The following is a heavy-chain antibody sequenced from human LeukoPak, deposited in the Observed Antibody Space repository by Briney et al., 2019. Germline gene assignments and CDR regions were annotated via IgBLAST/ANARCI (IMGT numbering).Heavy chain of an antibody. D-gene: IGHD6-13*01. CDR3: ARGDSSSWLFDY. CDR2: INHSGST. V-gene: IGHV4-34*01. Sequence: SETLSLTCAVYGGSFSGYYWSWIRQPPGKGLEWIGEINHSGSTNYNPSLKSRVTISVDTSKNQFSLKLSSVTAADTAVYYCARGDSSSWLFDYWGQGTQVTVSS. CDR1: GGSFSGYY. J-gene: IGHJ4*02.